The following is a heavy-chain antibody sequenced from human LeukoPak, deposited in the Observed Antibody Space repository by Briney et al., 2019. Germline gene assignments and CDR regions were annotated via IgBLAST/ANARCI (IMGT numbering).Heavy chain of an antibody. D-gene: IGHD1-26*01. CDR3: ARGLSGTAPDY. CDR2: IKEDGSEK. J-gene: IGHJ4*02. CDR1: GFMFSSYW. Sequence: PGGSLRLSCAASGFMFSSYWMSWVRQAPGKGLEWVADIKEDGSEKSYVDSVKGRFTISRDNAKNSLYLQMNSLRAEDTAVYYCARGLSGTAPDYWGQGTLVTVSS. V-gene: IGHV3-7*01.